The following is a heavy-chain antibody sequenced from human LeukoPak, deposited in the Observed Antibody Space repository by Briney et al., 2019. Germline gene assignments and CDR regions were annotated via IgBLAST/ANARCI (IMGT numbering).Heavy chain of an antibody. J-gene: IGHJ5*02. CDR2: ISSSSDYI. CDR3: VRIPNSANFPNWFDP. CDR1: GFTFSSST. D-gene: IGHD4/OR15-4a*01. Sequence: PGGSLRLSCAASGFTFSSSTINWVRRAPGKGLEWVSSISSSSDYIYYADSVKGRFTISRDNAKNSLYLQMNSLRAEDPAVYYCVRIPNSANFPNWFDPWGQGTLVTVSS. V-gene: IGHV3-21*01.